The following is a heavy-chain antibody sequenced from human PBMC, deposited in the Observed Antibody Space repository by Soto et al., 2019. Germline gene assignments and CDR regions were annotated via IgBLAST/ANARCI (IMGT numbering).Heavy chain of an antibody. J-gene: IGHJ4*02. V-gene: IGHV3-53*01. CDR1: GFTVSSKY. CDR2: IQSGGPT. CDR3: AKLPPDRYPDYGDYEY. Sequence: GGSLRLSCAASGFTVSSKYMSWVRQAPGKGLEWVSLIQSGGPTYYADSVKGRFTISRDNSKNTLYLQMNSLRAEDTAVYYCAKLPPDRYPDYGDYEYWGQGTLVTVSS. D-gene: IGHD4-17*01.